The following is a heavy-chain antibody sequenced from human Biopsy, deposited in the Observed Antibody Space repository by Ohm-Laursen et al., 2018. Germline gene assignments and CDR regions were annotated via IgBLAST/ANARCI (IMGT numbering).Heavy chain of an antibody. CDR3: TTDTSSWYNYFDY. CDR2: IKSKTDGGTT. V-gene: IGHV3-15*01. D-gene: IGHD6-13*01. CDR1: GFTVYNNY. J-gene: IGHJ4*02. Sequence: SLRLSCAAPGFTVYNNYMTWVRQAPGKGLEWVGRIKSKTDGGTTDYAAPVKDRFTISRDDSKNTLYLQMNSLKTEDTAVYYCTTDTSSWYNYFDYWGQGTLATVSS.